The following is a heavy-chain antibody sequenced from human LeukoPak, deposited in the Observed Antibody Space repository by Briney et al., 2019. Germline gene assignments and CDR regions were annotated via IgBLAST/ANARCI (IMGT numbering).Heavy chain of an antibody. CDR3: ASPNRIVVVVAAPPLDY. CDR2: ISGSGGST. D-gene: IGHD2-15*01. J-gene: IGHJ4*02. CDR1: GFTFSSYA. V-gene: IGHV3-23*01. Sequence: GGSLRLSCAASGFTFSSYAMSWVRQAPGKGLEWVSAISGSGGSTYYADSVKGRFTISRDNSKNTLYLQMNSLRAEDTAVYYCASPNRIVVVVAAPPLDYWGQGTLVTVSS.